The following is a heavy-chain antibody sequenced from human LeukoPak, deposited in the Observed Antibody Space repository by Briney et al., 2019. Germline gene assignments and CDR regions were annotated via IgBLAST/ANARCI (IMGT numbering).Heavy chain of an antibody. CDR2: MDYSGAT. J-gene: IGHJ4*02. D-gene: IGHD5-24*01. Sequence: PSETLSLTCTVSGGSISIYFWTWIRQPPGKGLEWIGYMDYSGATNFNPSLKSRVSVTLDMSKNQVSLRLSSVTAADTAVYYCARGVRWAGPGDYWGQGILVTVSS. CDR3: ARGVRWAGPGDY. CDR1: GGSISIYF. V-gene: IGHV4-59*01.